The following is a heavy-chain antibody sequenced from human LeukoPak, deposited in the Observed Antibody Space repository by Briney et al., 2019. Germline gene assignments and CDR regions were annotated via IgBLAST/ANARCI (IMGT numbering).Heavy chain of an antibody. CDR1: GFTFSGYG. V-gene: IGHV3-33*01. CDR3: ARDDALGDNALDI. D-gene: IGHD3-16*01. Sequence: GGSLRLSCAASGFTFSGYGMHWVRQAPGKGLEWVAVILNDGSQEKYADSVKGRFTISRDNSKNTLFLQMNSLRAEDTAVYYCARDDALGDNALDIWGQGTMVTVSS. J-gene: IGHJ3*02. CDR2: ILNDGSQE.